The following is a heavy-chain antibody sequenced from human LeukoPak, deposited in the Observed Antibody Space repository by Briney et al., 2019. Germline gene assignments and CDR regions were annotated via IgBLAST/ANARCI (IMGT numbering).Heavy chain of an antibody. CDR3: ARDVPTYYDYVWGSYRYLRAFDI. CDR2: ICYSWST. D-gene: IGHD3-16*02. J-gene: IGHJ3*02. Sequence: SETLSLTCTASGGTISSYYLSWIRQPPEKGLEWIGYICYSWSTNYNPSLKSRVTISVDTSKNQFSLKLSSVTAADTAVYYCARDVPTYYDYVWGSYRYLRAFDIWGQGTMVTVSS. V-gene: IGHV4-59*01. CDR1: GGTISSYY.